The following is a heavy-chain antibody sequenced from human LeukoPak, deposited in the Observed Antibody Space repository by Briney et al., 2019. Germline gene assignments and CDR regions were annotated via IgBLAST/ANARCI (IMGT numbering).Heavy chain of an antibody. D-gene: IGHD2-2*01. CDR3: ARGATYCSSTSCPPPHYYYGMDV. CDR1: GGSISSYY. CDR2: IYYGGST. V-gene: IGHV4-59*01. J-gene: IGHJ6*02. Sequence: PSETLSLTCTVSGGSISSYYWSWLRQPPGKGLEWIGYIYYGGSTNYNPSLKSRVTISVDTSKNQFSLKLSSVTAADTAVYYCARGATYCSSTSCPPPHYYYGMDVWGQGTTVTVSS.